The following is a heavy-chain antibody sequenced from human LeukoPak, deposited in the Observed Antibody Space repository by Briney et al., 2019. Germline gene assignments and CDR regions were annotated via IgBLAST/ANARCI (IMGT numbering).Heavy chain of an antibody. Sequence: SETLSLTCTVSGGSISSSSYYWGWIRQPPGKGLEWIGSIYYSGSTYYNPSLKSRVTISVDTSKNQFSLMLSSVTAADTAVYYCARVDDYSLHFDYWGQGTLVTVSS. J-gene: IGHJ4*02. CDR2: IYYSGST. CDR1: GGSISSSSYY. D-gene: IGHD4-11*01. CDR3: ARVDDYSLHFDY. V-gene: IGHV4-39*07.